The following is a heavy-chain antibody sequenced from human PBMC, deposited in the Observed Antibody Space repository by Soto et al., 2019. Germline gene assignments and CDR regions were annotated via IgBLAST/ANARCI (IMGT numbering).Heavy chain of an antibody. D-gene: IGHD6-6*01. CDR1: GFTFSSYA. V-gene: IGHV3-23*01. CDR2: ISGSGGST. J-gene: IGHJ6*03. Sequence: GGSLRLSCAASGFTFSSYAMSWVRQAPGKGLEWVSAISGSGGSTYYADSVKGRFTISRDNSKNTLYLQMNSLRAEDTAVYYCAKGRSGRDSSSSYYYYYYMDVWGKGTTVTVSS. CDR3: AKGRSGRDSSSSYYYYYYMDV.